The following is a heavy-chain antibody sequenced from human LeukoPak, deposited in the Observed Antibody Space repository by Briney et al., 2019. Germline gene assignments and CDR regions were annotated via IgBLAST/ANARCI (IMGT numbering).Heavy chain of an antibody. V-gene: IGHV4-39*07. J-gene: IGHJ4*02. CDR3: ARYHSGYDDY. Sequence: SETLSLTCTVSGGSVSISSYCWGWIRQPPGKGLEWIGSIYYSGNTYYNPSLKGRVSISVDTSKNQFSLKLNSVTAADTAVYYCARYHSGYDDYWGQGTLVTVSS. CDR2: IYYSGNT. CDR1: GGSVSISSYC. D-gene: IGHD5-12*01.